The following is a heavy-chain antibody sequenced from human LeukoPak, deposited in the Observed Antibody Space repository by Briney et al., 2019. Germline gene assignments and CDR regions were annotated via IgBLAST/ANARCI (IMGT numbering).Heavy chain of an antibody. CDR2: ISSSGSTI. J-gene: IGHJ6*02. CDR3: ARGVEEWLQKYGMDV. CDR1: GFTFSDYY. Sequence: GGSLRLSCAASGFTFSDYYINWIRQAPGKGLEWVSYISSSGSTIYYADSVKGRFTISRDNAKNSLYLQMNSLRAEDTAVYYCARGVEEWLQKYGMDVWGQGTTVTVSS. V-gene: IGHV3-11*01. D-gene: IGHD3-3*01.